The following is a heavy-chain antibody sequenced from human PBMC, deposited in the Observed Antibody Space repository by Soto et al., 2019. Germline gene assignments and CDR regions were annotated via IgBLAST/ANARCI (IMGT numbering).Heavy chain of an antibody. J-gene: IGHJ6*03. D-gene: IGHD3-9*01. CDR2: IKQDGSEK. CDR3: ARVGMAELRYFDSYYYYYYMAV. CDR1: GFTFSSYW. V-gene: IGHV3-7*01. Sequence: EVQLVESGGGLVQPGGSLRLSCAASGFTFSSYWMSWVRQAPGKGLEWVANIKQDGSEKYNVDSVKGRFTISRDNAKNSLYLLMNSLRAEDTAVYYCARVGMAELRYFDSYYYYYYMAVWGKGTTVTVSS.